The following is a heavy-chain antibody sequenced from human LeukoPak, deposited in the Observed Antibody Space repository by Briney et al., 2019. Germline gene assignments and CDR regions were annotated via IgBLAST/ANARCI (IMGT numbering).Heavy chain of an antibody. CDR2: IFHTGTT. V-gene: IGHV4-59*08. J-gene: IGHJ4*02. Sequence: SVTLSLTCTVSGCSISTYYWSWIRQPPGKGLECLGFIFHTGTTNYNPSLKSRVTISVDTSKDQFSLNLSSVTAADTAVYYCARTYCGTNACAFEFWGQGTLVTVSS. CDR3: ARTYCGTNACAFEF. CDR1: GCSISTYY. D-gene: IGHD2-21*01.